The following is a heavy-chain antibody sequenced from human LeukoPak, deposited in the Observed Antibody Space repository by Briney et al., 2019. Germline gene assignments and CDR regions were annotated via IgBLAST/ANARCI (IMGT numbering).Heavy chain of an antibody. CDR2: MNPNSGNT. J-gene: IGHJ6*02. V-gene: IGHV1-8*01. CDR3: ARGAVATIPYYYYYYGMDV. D-gene: IGHD5-12*01. CDR1: GYTFTSYD. Sequence: VASVKVSCKASGYTFTSYDINWVRQATGQGLKWMGWMNPNSGNTGYAQKFQGRVTMTRNTSISTAYMELSSLRSEDTAVYYCARGAVATIPYYYYYYGMDVWGQGTTVTVSS.